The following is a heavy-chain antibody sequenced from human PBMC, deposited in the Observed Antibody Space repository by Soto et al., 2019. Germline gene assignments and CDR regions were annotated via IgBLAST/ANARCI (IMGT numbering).Heavy chain of an antibody. CDR2: ISHDGINK. CDR1: GFTFSSYA. V-gene: IGHV3-30-3*01. Sequence: PGGSLRLSCAASGFTFSSYAMNWVRQAPGKGLEWVALISHDGINKYYADSVRGRFTISRDSSMNTLYLQMNSLRAADTAVYYCGRCTSTSCHLGSDYWGQGTLVTVSS. J-gene: IGHJ4*02. CDR3: GRCTSTSCHLGSDY. D-gene: IGHD2-2*01.